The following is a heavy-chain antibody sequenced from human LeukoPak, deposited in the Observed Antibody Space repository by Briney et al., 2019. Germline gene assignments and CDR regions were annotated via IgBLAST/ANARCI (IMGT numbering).Heavy chain of an antibody. J-gene: IGHJ4*02. V-gene: IGHV3-23*01. D-gene: IGHD2-8*02. CDR1: ISTFSRYA. CDR2: VSTSGGST. Sequence: PGGSLRLSCAPSISTFSRYAMSWVRQAPGKGLEWVSGVSTSGGSTYYADSVKGRFTISRDNSKNTLHLQMNSLRAEDTAIYYCAKQAYNSPRTDFDYWGQGTLVTVSS. CDR3: AKQAYNSPRTDFDY.